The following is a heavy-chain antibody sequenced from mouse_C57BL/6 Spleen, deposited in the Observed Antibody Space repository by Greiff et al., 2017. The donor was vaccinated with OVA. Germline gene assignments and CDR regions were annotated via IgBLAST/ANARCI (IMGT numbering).Heavy chain of an antibody. Sequence: EVQLQESGAELVKPGASVKLSCTASGFNIKDYYMHWVKQRTEQGLEWIGRIDPEDGETKYAPKFQGKATITADTSSNTAYLQLSSLTSEDTAVYYCAPVITTVVATSDAMDYWGQGTSVTVSS. CDR3: APVITTVVATSDAMDY. D-gene: IGHD1-1*01. V-gene: IGHV14-2*01. J-gene: IGHJ4*01. CDR1: GFNIKDYY. CDR2: IDPEDGET.